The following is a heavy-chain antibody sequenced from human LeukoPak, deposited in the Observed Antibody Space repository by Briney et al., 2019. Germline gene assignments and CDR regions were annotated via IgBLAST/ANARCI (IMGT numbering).Heavy chain of an antibody. Sequence: PSETLSLTRTVSGGSINTYYWSWIRQPPGKGLEWIGSIYYSGSADYNPSLKSRVTISVDTSKNQFSLKLTSVTAADTAVYFCARGLVGASTFGYWGQGTLVTVSS. CDR2: IYYSGSA. J-gene: IGHJ4*02. CDR3: ARGLVGASTFGY. V-gene: IGHV4-59*01. CDR1: GGSINTYY. D-gene: IGHD1-26*01.